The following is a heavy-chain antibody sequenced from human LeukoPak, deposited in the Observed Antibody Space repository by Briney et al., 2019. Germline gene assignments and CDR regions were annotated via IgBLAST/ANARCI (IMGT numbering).Heavy chain of an antibody. V-gene: IGHV3-23*01. Sequence: LTGGSLRLSCAASGFTFSSYAMSWVRQAPGKGLEWVSAISGSGGSTYYADSVKGRFTISRDNPKNTLYLQMNSLRAEDTAVYYCARRGLRPDYYYMDVWGKGTTVTVSS. J-gene: IGHJ6*03. CDR1: GFTFSSYA. CDR3: ARRGLRPDYYYMDV. D-gene: IGHD3-3*01. CDR2: ISGSGGST.